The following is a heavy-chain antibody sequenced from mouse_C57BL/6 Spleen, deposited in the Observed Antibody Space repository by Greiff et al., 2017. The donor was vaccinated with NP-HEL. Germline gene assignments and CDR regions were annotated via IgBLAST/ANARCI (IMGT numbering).Heavy chain of an antibody. V-gene: IGHV1-55*01. CDR3: ARRTYYSNYEEFAY. J-gene: IGHJ3*01. D-gene: IGHD2-5*01. CDR2: IYPGSGST. Sequence: VQLQQPGAELVKPGASVKMSCKASGYTFTSYWITWVKQRPGQGLEWIGDIYPGSGSTNYNEKFKSKATLTVDTSSSTAYMQLSSLTSEDSAVYYCARRTYYSNYEEFAYWGQGTLVTVSA. CDR1: GYTFTSYW.